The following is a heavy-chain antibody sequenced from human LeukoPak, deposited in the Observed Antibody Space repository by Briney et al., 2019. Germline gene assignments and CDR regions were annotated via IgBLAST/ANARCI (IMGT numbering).Heavy chain of an antibody. V-gene: IGHV4-39*01. J-gene: IGHJ4*02. CDR2: IYYSGST. CDR1: GGSISSSSYY. Sequence: SETLSLTCTVSGGSISSSSYYWGWIRQPPGEGLEWIGSIYYSGSTYYNPSLKSRVTISVDTSKNQFSLKLSSVTAADTAVYYCARRRWLAPFDYWGQGTLVTVSS. CDR3: ARRRWLAPFDY. D-gene: IGHD6-19*01.